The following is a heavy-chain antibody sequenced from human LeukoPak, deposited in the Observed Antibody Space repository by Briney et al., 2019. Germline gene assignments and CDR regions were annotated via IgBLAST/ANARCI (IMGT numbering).Heavy chain of an antibody. J-gene: IGHJ4*02. CDR2: INHSGST. Sequence: PSETLSLTCAVYGGSFSGYYWSWIRQPPGKGLEWIGEINHSGSTNYNPSLKSRVTISVDTSKNQFSLKLSSVTAADTAVYYCARGPAVAGMGEWGQGTLVTVSS. CDR1: GGSFSGYY. D-gene: IGHD6-19*01. CDR3: ARGPAVAGMGE. V-gene: IGHV4-34*01.